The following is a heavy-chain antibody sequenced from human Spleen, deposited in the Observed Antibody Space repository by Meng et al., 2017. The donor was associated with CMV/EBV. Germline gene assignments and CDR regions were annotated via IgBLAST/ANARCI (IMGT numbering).Heavy chain of an antibody. D-gene: IGHD3-3*01. CDR1: GGSIGSSSSF. CDR2: IYYTGST. J-gene: IGHJ4*02. Sequence: SETLSLTCTVSGGSIGSSSSFWGWIRQPPGKGLDWIGSIYYTGSTYYNPSLKSRVTISVDTSKNQFSLKLSSVTAADTAVYYCARRILGWLSFDYWGQGTLVTVSS. CDR3: ARRILGWLSFDY. V-gene: IGHV4-39*07.